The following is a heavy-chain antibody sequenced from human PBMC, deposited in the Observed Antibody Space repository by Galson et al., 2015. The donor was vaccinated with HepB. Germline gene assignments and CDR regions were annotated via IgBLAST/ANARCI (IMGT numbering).Heavy chain of an antibody. CDR3: ARDRGTSWLGWFDP. D-gene: IGHD6-13*01. J-gene: IGHJ5*02. CDR1: GFTFSSYG. V-gene: IGHV3-30*02. CDR2: IRYDGSNK. Sequence: SLRLSCAASGFTFSSYGMHWVRQAPGKGLEWVAFIRYDGSNKYYADSVKGRFTISRDNSKNTLYLQMNSLRVDDTGVYYCARDRGTSWLGWFDPWGQGTLVTVSS.